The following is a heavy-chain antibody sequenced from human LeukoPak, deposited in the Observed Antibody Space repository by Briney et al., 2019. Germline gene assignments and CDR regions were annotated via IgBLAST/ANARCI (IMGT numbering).Heavy chain of an antibody. CDR2: IYPGDSDT. D-gene: IGHD1-26*01. Sequence: GESLKISCKGSGYSFTSYWIGWVRQMPGKGLEWMGIIYPGDSDTRYSPSFQGQVTISVDKSISTAYLQWSSLKASDTAMYYCARRLVGGTGVVYFDYWGQGTLVTVSS. J-gene: IGHJ4*02. CDR1: GYSFTSYW. CDR3: ARRLVGGTGVVYFDY. V-gene: IGHV5-51*01.